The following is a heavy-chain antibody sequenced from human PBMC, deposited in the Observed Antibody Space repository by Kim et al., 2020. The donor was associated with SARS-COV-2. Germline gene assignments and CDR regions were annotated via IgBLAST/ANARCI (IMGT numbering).Heavy chain of an antibody. V-gene: IGHV4-59*01. CDR1: GGSISSYY. J-gene: IGHJ4*02. Sequence: SETLSLTCTVSGGSISSYYWSWIRQPPGKGLEWIGYIYYSGSTNYNPSLKSRVTISVDTSKNQFSLKLSSVTAADTAEYYCARETSITIFGVVTHASYFDYWGQGTVVTVSS. CDR3: ARETSITIFGVVTHASYFDY. D-gene: IGHD3-3*01. CDR2: IYYSGST.